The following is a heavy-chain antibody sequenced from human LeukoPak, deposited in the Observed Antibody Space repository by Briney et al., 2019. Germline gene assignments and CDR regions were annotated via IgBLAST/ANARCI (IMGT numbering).Heavy chain of an antibody. CDR3: ARTRTTLYYYYYMDV. J-gene: IGHJ6*03. V-gene: IGHV4-59*01. CDR1: GGSISSSY. D-gene: IGHD4-11*01. Sequence: PSETLSFTCTVSGGSISSSYWSWTRQPPGKGLESIGYIYYSGSTNYNPSLKSRVTISVATSKNQFSLKLSSVTAADTAVYYCARTRTTLYYYYYMDVWGKGTTVTVSS. CDR2: IYYSGST.